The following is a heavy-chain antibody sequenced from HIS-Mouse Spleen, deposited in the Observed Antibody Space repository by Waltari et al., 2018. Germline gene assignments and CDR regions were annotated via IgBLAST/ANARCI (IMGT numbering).Heavy chain of an antibody. CDR1: GGSIHSSSYY. Sequence: QLQLQESGPGLVKPSETLSLTCTVSGGSIHSSSYYRGWIRQPPGKGLEWIGSIYYSGSTYYNPSLKSRVTISVDTSKNQFSLKLSSVTAADTAVYYCAREIPYSSSWYDWYFDLWGRGTLVTVSS. J-gene: IGHJ2*01. CDR2: IYYSGST. V-gene: IGHV4-39*07. CDR3: AREIPYSSSWYDWYFDL. D-gene: IGHD6-13*01.